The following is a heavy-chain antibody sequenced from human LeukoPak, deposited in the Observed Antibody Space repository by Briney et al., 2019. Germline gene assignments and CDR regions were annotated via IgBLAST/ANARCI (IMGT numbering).Heavy chain of an antibody. CDR1: GFTFDDYA. V-gene: IGHV3-9*01. J-gene: IGHJ3*02. D-gene: IGHD3-22*01. Sequence: PGGSLRLSCAASGFTFDDYAMHWVRQAPGKGLEWVYGISWNSGSIGYADSVKGRFTISRDNAKNSLYLQMNSLRAEDTALYYCARTAGAYDSSGWDGAFDIWGQGTMVTVSS. CDR3: ARTAGAYDSSGWDGAFDI. CDR2: ISWNSGSI.